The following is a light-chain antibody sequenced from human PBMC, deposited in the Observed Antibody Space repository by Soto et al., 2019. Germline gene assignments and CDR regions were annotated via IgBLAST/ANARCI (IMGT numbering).Light chain of an antibody. CDR1: QGISSY. Sequence: IQLTQSPSSLSASVGDRVTITCRASQGISSYLAWYQQKPGKAPKLLIYAASTLQSGVPSRFSGSGSGTDFTLTISSLQPEDFATYYCQQLNSYPLTFGGGTQVDSK. V-gene: IGKV1-9*01. J-gene: IGKJ4*01. CDR3: QQLNSYPLT. CDR2: AAS.